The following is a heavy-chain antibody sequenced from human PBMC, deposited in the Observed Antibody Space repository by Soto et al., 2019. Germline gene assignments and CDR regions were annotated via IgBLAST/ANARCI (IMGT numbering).Heavy chain of an antibody. Sequence: QVQLQQWGAGLLKPSETLSLTCAVNGGSFRGYYWNWIRQSPGKGLEWIGEIFHNGTTNQNPSLKRRLTPSADASKNQSSLRLTSMPAADPAVYFCARGGAQASSGWGGSHFGYGLDDWGQGTSVTVSS. D-gene: IGHD3-10*01. CDR1: GGSFRGYY. CDR3: ARGGAQASSGWGGSHFGYGLDD. J-gene: IGHJ6*02. V-gene: IGHV4-34*01. CDR2: IFHNGTT.